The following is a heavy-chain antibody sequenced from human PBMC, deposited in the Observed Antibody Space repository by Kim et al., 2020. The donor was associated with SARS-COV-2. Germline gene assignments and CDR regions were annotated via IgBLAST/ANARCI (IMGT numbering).Heavy chain of an antibody. CDR1: GYTFTDLF. Sequence: ASVKVSCKTSGYTFTDLFLHWVRQAPGQGLEWVGWINPNSGGTIYAQNFQGRVTITRDTSISTSYMDLRGLRSDDTAVYYCVRGPTRGYDYWGQGTLVTVSS. CDR2: INPNSGGT. V-gene: IGHV1-2*02. CDR3: VRGPTRGYDY. D-gene: IGHD3-10*01. J-gene: IGHJ4*02.